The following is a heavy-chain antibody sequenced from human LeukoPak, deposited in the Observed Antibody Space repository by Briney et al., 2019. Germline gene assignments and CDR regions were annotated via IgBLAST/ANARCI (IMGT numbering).Heavy chain of an antibody. J-gene: IGHJ3*02. CDR1: GGSVSSYY. CDR3: ARVRLSGTYLDAFDI. D-gene: IGHD1-26*01. CDR2: IYYSGST. Sequence: KSSETLSLTGTVSGGSVSSYYWSWIRQPPGKGLEWIGYIYYSGSTNYNPSLKSRVTISVDTSKNQFSLKLNSITTADTAVYYCARVRLSGTYLDAFDIWGQGTMVTVSS. V-gene: IGHV4-59*02.